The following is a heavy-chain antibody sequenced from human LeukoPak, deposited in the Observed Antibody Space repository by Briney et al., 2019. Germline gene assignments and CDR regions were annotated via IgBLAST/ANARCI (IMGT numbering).Heavy chain of an antibody. CDR1: SGSISSGSYY. D-gene: IGHD5-18*01. J-gene: IGHJ4*02. V-gene: IGHV4-61*02. CDR2: IYTSGRT. CDR3: ARGLWPLYYFDY. Sequence: SETLSLTCTVSSGSISSGSYYWSWIRQPAGKGLEWIGRIYTSGRTDYSPSLKSRVTISVDTSKNQFSLKLSFVTAADTAVYYCARGLWPLYYFDYWGQGTLVTVSS.